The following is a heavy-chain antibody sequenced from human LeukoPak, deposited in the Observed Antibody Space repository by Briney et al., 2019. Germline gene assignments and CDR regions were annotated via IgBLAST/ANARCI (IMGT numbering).Heavy chain of an antibody. CDR1: GGTFSNYA. V-gene: IGHV1-69*01. J-gene: IGHJ1*01. Sequence: SVKVSCKASGGTFSNYAINWVRQAPGQGLEWMGGITPLFGTAKYAQKFQGRVTIIAHESTSTAYMELSSLRSEDTAVYYCARDSSEIRSLIVHWGQGTLVTVSS. CDR3: ARDSSEIRSLIVH. D-gene: IGHD1-14*01. CDR2: ITPLFGTA.